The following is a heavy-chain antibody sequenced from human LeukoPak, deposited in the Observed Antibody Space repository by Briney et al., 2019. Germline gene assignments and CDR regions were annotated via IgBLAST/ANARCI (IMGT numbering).Heavy chain of an antibody. V-gene: IGHV3-21*04. Sequence: PGGSLRLSCAASGFTFSSYSLNWVRQAPGKGLEWVSSISSSSRYIFYADSVKGRFTISRDNSKNTLYLQMNSLRAEDTAVYYCAKSIPKTEDGYWGQGTLVTVSS. J-gene: IGHJ4*02. CDR1: GFTFSSYS. D-gene: IGHD2-2*02. CDR2: ISSSSRYI. CDR3: AKSIPKTEDGY.